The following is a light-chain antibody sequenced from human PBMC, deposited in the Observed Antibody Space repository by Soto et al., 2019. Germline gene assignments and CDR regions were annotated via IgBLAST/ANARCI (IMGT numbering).Light chain of an antibody. Sequence: DIQMTQSPSSLSASVGDRVTITCRASQGISNYIAWYQQKPGKAPKLLIYAASTLQSGVPSRFSGSGSGTDFTLTINSLQPEDVATYSCQKDSSGPLFRPGTKVDIQ. CDR3: QKDSSGPL. J-gene: IGKJ3*01. CDR1: QGISNY. V-gene: IGKV1-27*01. CDR2: AAS.